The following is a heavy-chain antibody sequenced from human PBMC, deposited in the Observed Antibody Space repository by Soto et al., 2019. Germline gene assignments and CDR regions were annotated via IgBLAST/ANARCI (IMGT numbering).Heavy chain of an antibody. D-gene: IGHD3-22*01. CDR1: GFTFSSYA. J-gene: IGHJ4*02. CDR3: ATDTLYYYDSSGYYYAPEDY. CDR2: ISYDGSNK. V-gene: IGHV3-30-3*01. Sequence: QVQLVESGGGVVQPGRSLRLSCAASGFTFSSYAMHWVRQAPGKGLEWVAVISYDGSNKYYADSVKGRFTISRDNSKNTLYLQMNSLRAEDTAVYYCATDTLYYYDSSGYYYAPEDYWGQGTLVTVSS.